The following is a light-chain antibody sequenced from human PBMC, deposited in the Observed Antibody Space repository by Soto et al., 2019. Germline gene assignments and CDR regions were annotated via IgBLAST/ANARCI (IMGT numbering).Light chain of an antibody. CDR2: AAS. J-gene: IGKJ4*01. CDR1: QGINNW. V-gene: IGKV1D-12*01. Sequence: DIQMTQSPSSVAASVGDRVTITCRASQGINNWLAWYQQKPGDAPKLLISAASSLQSGVPSRFSGHGSRTDFTLTISNLQPEDLATYYCQQANSIPITFGGGTKVEIK. CDR3: QQANSIPIT.